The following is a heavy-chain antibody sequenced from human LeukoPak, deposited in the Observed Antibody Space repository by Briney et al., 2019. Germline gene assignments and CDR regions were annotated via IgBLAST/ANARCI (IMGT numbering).Heavy chain of an antibody. CDR2: IDKTGAT. D-gene: IGHD2-15*01. J-gene: IGHJ2*01. V-gene: IGHV3-13*01. CDR1: GFTFSDYD. CDR3: ARSPYWQTNWYFDH. Sequence: PGGSLRLSCAASGFTFSDYDIHWVRQTPGKGLQWVSSIDKTGATYYPGSLKGRFTVSREDAKTSSYLQITSVRAEDTAIYFCARSPYWQTNWYFDHWGRGTLVTVSS.